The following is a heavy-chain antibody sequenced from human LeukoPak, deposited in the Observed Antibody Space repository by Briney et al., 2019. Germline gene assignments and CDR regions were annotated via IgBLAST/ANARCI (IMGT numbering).Heavy chain of an antibody. CDR1: GGSFSGYY. J-gene: IGHJ5*02. CDR2: INHSGST. Sequence: SETLSLTCAVYGGSFSGYYWSWIRQPPGKGLEWIGEINHSGSTNYNPSLKSRVTISVDTSKNQFSLKLSSVTAADTAVYYCARGPSKKWQLVRWFEPWGQGTLVTVA. D-gene: IGHD6-6*01. V-gene: IGHV4-34*01. CDR3: ARGPSKKWQLVRWFEP.